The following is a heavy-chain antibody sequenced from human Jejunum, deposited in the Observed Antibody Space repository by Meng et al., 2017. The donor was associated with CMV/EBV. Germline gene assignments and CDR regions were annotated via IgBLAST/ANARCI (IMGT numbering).Heavy chain of an antibody. Sequence: YPVHWVRPAPGTGLEWVSSISGSGDNIYYADSVKGRFTISRDNAKNSLFLQMNSLRAEDTAVYYCARGLMGCTSTSCYSGWFDPWGQGTRVTVSS. V-gene: IGHV3-21*01. CDR2: ISGSGDNI. D-gene: IGHD2-2*02. J-gene: IGHJ5*02. CDR3: ARGLMGCTSTSCYSGWFDP. CDR1: YP.